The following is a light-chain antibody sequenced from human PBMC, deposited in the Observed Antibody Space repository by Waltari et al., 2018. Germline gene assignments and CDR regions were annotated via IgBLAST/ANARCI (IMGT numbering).Light chain of an antibody. CDR2: DAS. J-gene: IGKJ1*01. Sequence: EIVLKQSPATLSLSPGEGATLSCRASQSVSSYLAWYQQKPGQAPRLLIYDASNRATGIPARFSGSGSGTDFTLTISSLEPEDFAVYYCQQRSNWQTFGQGTKLEIK. V-gene: IGKV3-11*01. CDR3: QQRSNWQT. CDR1: QSVSSY.